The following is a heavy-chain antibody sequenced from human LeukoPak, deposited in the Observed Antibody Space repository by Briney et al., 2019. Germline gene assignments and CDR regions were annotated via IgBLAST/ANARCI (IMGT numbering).Heavy chain of an antibody. D-gene: IGHD3-10*01. Sequence: PGRSLRLSCAASGFTFSSYGMHWVRQAPGKGLEWVAVIWCDGSNKYYVDSVKGRFTISRDNSKNTLYLQMNSLRAEDTAVYHCARDRNRGRTTTSMDVWGKGTTVTVFS. CDR3: ARDRNRGRTTTSMDV. V-gene: IGHV3-33*01. CDR2: IWCDGSNK. CDR1: GFTFSSYG. J-gene: IGHJ6*04.